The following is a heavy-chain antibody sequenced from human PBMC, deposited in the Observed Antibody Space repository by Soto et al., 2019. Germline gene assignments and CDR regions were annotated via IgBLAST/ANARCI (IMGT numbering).Heavy chain of an antibody. CDR2: IYSSGNT. CDR1: GGSTDSGSYF. Sequence: TSETLSLTCTVSGGSTDSGSYFWSWIRQHPQKGLEWIGYIYSSGNTYYNPFFRSRVSISPDTSRNQFSLKLHSVTAADTAVYYCARGVTSTGWFDPWGQGFLVTVSS. J-gene: IGHJ5*02. V-gene: IGHV4-31*03. CDR3: ARGVTSTGWFDP. D-gene: IGHD3-10*01.